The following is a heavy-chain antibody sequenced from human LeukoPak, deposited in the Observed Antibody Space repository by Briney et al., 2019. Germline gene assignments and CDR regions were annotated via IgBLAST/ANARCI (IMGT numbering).Heavy chain of an antibody. CDR2: IWFDGIKK. Sequence: PGGSLRLSCAASGFTFSNYGMHWVRQVPGKGLEWVAAIWFDGIKKYYADSVKGRLTISRDNSKNTLYLEMNSLRAEDTAIYYCARDLEDSSPFGAFDIWGQGTMVTVPS. D-gene: IGHD3-22*01. CDR3: ARDLEDSSPFGAFDI. V-gene: IGHV3-33*01. CDR1: GFTFSNYG. J-gene: IGHJ3*02.